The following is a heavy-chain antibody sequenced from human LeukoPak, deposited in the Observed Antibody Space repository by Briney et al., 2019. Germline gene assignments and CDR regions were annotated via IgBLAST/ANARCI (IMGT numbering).Heavy chain of an antibody. J-gene: IGHJ4*02. V-gene: IGHV3-7*01. Sequence: PGGSLRLSCAASGFTFSSYWMSWVRQAPGKGLEWVANIKQDGSEKYYVDSVKGRFTISRDNAKNSLYLQMNSLRAEDTAVYYCARDRSYYDSSGYYPFDYWGQGTLVTVSS. CDR1: GFTFSSYW. CDR3: ARDRSYYDSSGYYPFDY. CDR2: IKQDGSEK. D-gene: IGHD3-22*01.